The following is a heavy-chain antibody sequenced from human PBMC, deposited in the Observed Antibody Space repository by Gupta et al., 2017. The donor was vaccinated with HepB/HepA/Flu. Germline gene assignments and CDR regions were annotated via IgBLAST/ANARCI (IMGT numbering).Heavy chain of an antibody. V-gene: IGHV3-64*07. J-gene: IGHJ4*02. Sequence: EVQLVESGGGLVQPGGSLRLSCAASGFTFSDYAIHWVRQAPGKGLEYVSAISNNGGSTYYADSVKGRFTIYRDNSKNTVYLQMGSLRAEDMAVYYCARDHCSTTSCYAFDYWGQGILVTVSS. CDR2: ISNNGGST. D-gene: IGHD2-2*01. CDR1: GFTFSDYA. CDR3: ARDHCSTTSCYAFDY.